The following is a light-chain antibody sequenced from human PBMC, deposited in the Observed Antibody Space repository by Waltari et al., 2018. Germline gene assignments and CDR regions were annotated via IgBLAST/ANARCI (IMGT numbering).Light chain of an antibody. Sequence: EIVMTQSPATLCVSAGETATLSCRASQSVGGNLAWYQQKPGQAPRLLIYAASTRATGIPGRFGGSGSGTEFTLTISSLQSEDFAIYYCQQYNNWPPQDAFGQGTKLEIK. CDR1: QSVGGN. J-gene: IGKJ2*01. CDR3: QQYNNWPPQDA. V-gene: IGKV3-15*01. CDR2: AAS.